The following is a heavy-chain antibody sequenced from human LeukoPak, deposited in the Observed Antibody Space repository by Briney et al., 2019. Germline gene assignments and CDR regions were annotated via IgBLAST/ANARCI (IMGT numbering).Heavy chain of an antibody. CDR2: IYDTGST. V-gene: IGHV4-59*01. J-gene: IGHJ3*02. CDR3: ARVRNYPDAFDI. Sequence: SETLSLTCTVSGGSISNYYWAWIRQPPGKGLEWIGYIYDTGSTKYNHSLKSRLTISLHTSRNQFSLNLSSLTAADTAIYYCARVRNYPDAFDIWGQGRMVTVSS. CDR1: GGSISNYY. D-gene: IGHD5-24*01.